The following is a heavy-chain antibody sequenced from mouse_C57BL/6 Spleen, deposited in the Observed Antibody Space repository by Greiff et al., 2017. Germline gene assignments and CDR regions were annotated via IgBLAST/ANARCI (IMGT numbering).Heavy chain of an antibody. CDR1: GYTFTGYW. D-gene: IGHD4-1*02. J-gene: IGHJ4*01. CDR2: IDPNSGGT. V-gene: IGHV1-72*01. CDR3: ARNRGNWDDMDY. Sequence: VQLKQSGAELVKPGASVKLSCKASGYTFTGYWMHWVQQRPGRGLEWIGKIDPNSGGTKYTEKFKGQATLTADKPSSTAYMQLSSLTSEDAAVYYCARNRGNWDDMDYWGQGTSLTVAS.